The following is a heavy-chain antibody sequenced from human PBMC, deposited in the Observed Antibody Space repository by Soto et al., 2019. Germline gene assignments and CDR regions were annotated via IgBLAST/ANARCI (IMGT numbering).Heavy chain of an antibody. J-gene: IGHJ6*02. CDR2: VYYTGDT. Sequence: QVQLQQSGPRLVKPSETLSLTCTVSSGPDRSHNWGWIRQPPGRGLEWIGYVYYTGDTAYNPSLRGRVTISADTSTNDISLTLNSVTAADTAVYYCVRQGIDYLHCLVDVWGQGTTVSVSS. CDR3: VRQGIDYLHCLVDV. D-gene: IGHD4-17*01. CDR1: SGPDRSHN. V-gene: IGHV4-59*08.